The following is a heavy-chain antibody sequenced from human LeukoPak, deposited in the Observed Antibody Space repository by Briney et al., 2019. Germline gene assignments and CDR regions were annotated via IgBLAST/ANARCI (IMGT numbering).Heavy chain of an antibody. CDR3: ARRIPVAGNFDY. V-gene: IGHV4-59*02. Sequence: PSETLSLTCTVSGASVRRYYSSWIRQSPGKGLEWIGYAHYSGSTKYNPSLKSRVTISVDTSKNQFSLRLSSVTAADTAVYYCARRIPVAGNFDYWGQGTLVTVSS. CDR2: AHYSGST. D-gene: IGHD6-19*01. J-gene: IGHJ4*02. CDR1: GASVRRYY.